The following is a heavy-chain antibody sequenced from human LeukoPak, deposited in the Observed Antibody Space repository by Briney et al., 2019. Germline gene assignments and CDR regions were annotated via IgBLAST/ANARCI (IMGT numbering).Heavy chain of an antibody. Sequence: GASVKVSCKASGYTFTSYGISWVRQAPGQGLEWMGWISAYNGNTNYAQKLQGRVTMTTDTSTSTAYMELRSLRSDDTAVYYCARDGPPPYSSSWYNRVYYYYMDVWGKGTTVTISS. CDR2: ISAYNGNT. CDR3: ARDGPPPYSSSWYNRVYYYYMDV. V-gene: IGHV1-18*04. D-gene: IGHD6-13*01. CDR1: GYTFTSYG. J-gene: IGHJ6*03.